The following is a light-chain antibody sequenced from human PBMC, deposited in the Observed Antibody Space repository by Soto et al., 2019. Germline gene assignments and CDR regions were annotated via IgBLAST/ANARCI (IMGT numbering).Light chain of an antibody. J-gene: IGKJ1*01. Sequence: DSQMTQSPSTLSASVGDRVTITCRASQSISSWLAWYQQKPGTAPKLLIYKASTLQSGGPSRFSGSGSGTDFTLTITSLQPDDSATYYCQQYNDNWTFGQGTKV. CDR1: QSISSW. CDR3: QQYNDNWT. CDR2: KAS. V-gene: IGKV1-5*03.